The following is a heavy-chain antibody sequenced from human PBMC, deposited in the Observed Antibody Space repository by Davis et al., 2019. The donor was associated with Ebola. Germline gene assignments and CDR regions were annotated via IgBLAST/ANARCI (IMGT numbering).Heavy chain of an antibody. CDR1: GGSISSSNW. CDR2: VYHSGST. Sequence: MPSETLSLTCAVSGGSISSSNWWSWVRQPPGKGLEWIGEVYHSGSTNYNPSLKSRVTISLDKSKNEFSLNLSSVTAADTAVYYCAREGYCSGGSCPGHYYYYMDVWGKGTTVTVSS. CDR3: AREGYCSGGSCPGHYYYYMDV. D-gene: IGHD2-15*01. V-gene: IGHV4-4*02. J-gene: IGHJ6*03.